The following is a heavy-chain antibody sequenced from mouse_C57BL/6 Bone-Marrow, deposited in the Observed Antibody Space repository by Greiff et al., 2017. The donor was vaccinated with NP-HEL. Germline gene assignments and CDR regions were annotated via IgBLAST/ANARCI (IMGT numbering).Heavy chain of an antibody. V-gene: IGHV3-6*01. CDR2: ISYDGSN. Sequence: DVQLVESGPGLVKPSQSLSLTCSVTGYSITSGYYWNWIRQFPGNKLEWMGYISYDGSNNYNPSLKNRISITRDTSKNQVFLKLNSVTTEDTATYYCARGQGGYFDYWGQGTTLTVSS. D-gene: IGHD3-3*01. CDR1: GYSITSGYY. J-gene: IGHJ2*01. CDR3: ARGQGGYFDY.